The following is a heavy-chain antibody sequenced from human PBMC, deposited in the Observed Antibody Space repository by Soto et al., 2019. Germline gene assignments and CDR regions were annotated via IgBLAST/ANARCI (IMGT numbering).Heavy chain of an antibody. V-gene: IGHV3-53*04. CDR3: AKEYYDSSGYYPNHFDY. Sequence: EVQLVESGGGLVQPGGSLRLSCAASGFTVSSNYMNWVRHAPGKGLEWVSVIYSGGSTYYADSVKGRFTISRHNSENTLYLQMSSLRADDTAVYYCAKEYYDSSGYYPNHFDYWGQGTLVTVSS. CDR1: GFTVSSNY. J-gene: IGHJ4*02. D-gene: IGHD3-22*01. CDR2: IYSGGST.